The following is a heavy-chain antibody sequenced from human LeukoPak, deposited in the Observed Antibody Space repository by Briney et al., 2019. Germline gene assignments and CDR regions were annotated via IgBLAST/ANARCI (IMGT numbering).Heavy chain of an antibody. J-gene: IGHJ4*02. D-gene: IGHD2-21*02. CDR3: ATDWECGGDCSGDY. CDR1: VYTLTELS. Sequence: ASVKVSCKVSVYTLTELSMHWVRQAPGKGLEWMGGFDPEDGETIYAQKFQGRVTMTEDTSTDTAYMELSSLRSEDTAVYYCATDWECGGDCSGDYWGQGTLVTVSS. V-gene: IGHV1-24*01. CDR2: FDPEDGET.